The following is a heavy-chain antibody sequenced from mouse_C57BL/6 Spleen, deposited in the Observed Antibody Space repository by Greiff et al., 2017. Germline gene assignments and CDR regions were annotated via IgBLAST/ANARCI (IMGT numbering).Heavy chain of an antibody. J-gene: IGHJ2*01. V-gene: IGHV14-2*01. D-gene: IGHD1-1*01. CDR3: ASYYGSSCDY. Sequence: VQLKESGAELVKPGASVKLSCTASGFNINDYYMHWVKQRTEQGLEWIGRIDPEGGETKYAPKFQGKATITADTSSNTAYLQLSSLTSEDTAVYYCASYYGSSCDYWGQGTTLTVSS. CDR1: GFNINDYY. CDR2: IDPEGGET.